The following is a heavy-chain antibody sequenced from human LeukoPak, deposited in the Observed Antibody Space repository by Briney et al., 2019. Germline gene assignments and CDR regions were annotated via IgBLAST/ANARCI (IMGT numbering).Heavy chain of an antibody. Sequence: SETLSLTCPVSGGSISNYYYWTWIRPPPGKGLEWIGYVYYTGSTNFNPSLKSRVTTSLDTSRNQFSLKLTSLTAADTAVYYCARGAMATTPFFDYWGQGTLVTVSS. D-gene: IGHD5-24*01. J-gene: IGHJ4*02. V-gene: IGHV4-59*01. CDR3: ARGAMATTPFFDY. CDR1: GGSISNYY. CDR2: VYYTGST.